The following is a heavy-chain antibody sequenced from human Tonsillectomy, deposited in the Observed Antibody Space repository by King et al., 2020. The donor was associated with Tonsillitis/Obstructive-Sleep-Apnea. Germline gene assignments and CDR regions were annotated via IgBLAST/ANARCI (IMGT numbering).Heavy chain of an antibody. CDR2: IHPIFGTA. CDR3: ARVGAAAGYYYYYMDV. CDR1: GGTFSSYA. D-gene: IGHD6-13*01. V-gene: IGHV1-69*01. J-gene: IGHJ6*03. Sequence: VQLVESGAEVKKPGSSVTVSCKASGGTFSSYAISWVRQAPGQGLEWMGGIHPIFGTANYAQKFQGRVTITADESTSTAYMELSSLRSEDTAVYYCARVGAAAGYYYYYMDVWGKGTTVTVSS.